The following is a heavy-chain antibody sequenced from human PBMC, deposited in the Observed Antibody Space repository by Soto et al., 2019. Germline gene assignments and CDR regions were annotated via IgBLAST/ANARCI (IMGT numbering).Heavy chain of an antibody. CDR3: ARPSGGGTKYFQH. Sequence: QVQLQQWGAGLLKPSETLSLTCAVYGGSFSGYYWSWIRQPPGKGLEWIGEINHSGSTNYNPSLKSRVTISVDTSKNQFSLKLSSVTAADTAVYYCARPSGGGTKYFQHWGQGTLVTVSS. CDR2: INHSGST. CDR1: GGSFSGYY. D-gene: IGHD3-10*01. V-gene: IGHV4-34*01. J-gene: IGHJ1*01.